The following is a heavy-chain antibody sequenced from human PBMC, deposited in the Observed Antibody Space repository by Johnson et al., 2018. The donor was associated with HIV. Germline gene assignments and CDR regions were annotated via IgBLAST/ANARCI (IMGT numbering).Heavy chain of an antibody. CDR3: AREWLYGFDI. J-gene: IGHJ3*02. Sequence: VQLVESGGGVVQPGRSLRLSCVVSGFTFSSYWMSWVRQAPGKGLEWVANIKQDGSERYYVDSMKGRFTISRDNAKNFLYLQMNSLRAEDTAVYYCAREWLYGFDIWGQGTMVTVSS. CDR1: GFTFSSYW. CDR2: IKQDGSER. D-gene: IGHD5-24*01. V-gene: IGHV3-7*05.